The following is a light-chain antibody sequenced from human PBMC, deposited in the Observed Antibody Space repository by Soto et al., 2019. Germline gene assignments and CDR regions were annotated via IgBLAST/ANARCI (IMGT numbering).Light chain of an antibody. J-gene: IGLJ3*02. V-gene: IGLV7-43*01. Sequence: QAVVAQEPSLTVSPGGTVTLTCALTTGAVTSDYYPNWFQRRPGQALRTLIYRTSNKHSWTPARFSGSLLGGKAALTLSGVQPEDEADYYCVLLYGGAWVFGGGTKLTVL. CDR1: TGAVTSDYY. CDR3: VLLYGGAWV. CDR2: RTS.